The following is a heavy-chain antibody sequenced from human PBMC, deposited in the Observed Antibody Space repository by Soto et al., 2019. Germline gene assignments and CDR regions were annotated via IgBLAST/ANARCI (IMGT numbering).Heavy chain of an antibody. D-gene: IGHD2-8*02. Sequence: LGLSCADLGFTFEDNAMHLVRQGAGRGLEGVSGVSWNSGSVGYADSVRGRFTISRHNAKNSLYQQMHSLRADDTAWYYCVKHKWEYCTDTACHTFGYWGQGALVTVS. V-gene: IGHV3-9*01. CDR2: VSWNSGSV. J-gene: IGHJ4*02. CDR3: VKHKWEYCTDTACHTFGY. CDR1: GFTFEDNA.